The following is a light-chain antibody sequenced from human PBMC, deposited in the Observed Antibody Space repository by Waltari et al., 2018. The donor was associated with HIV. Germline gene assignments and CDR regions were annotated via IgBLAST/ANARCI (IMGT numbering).Light chain of an antibody. CDR2: EVT. CDR3: SSYANTNSVI. J-gene: IGLJ2*01. Sequence: QSALTQPAPVSGSPGQSITIPLSGTTRAVGSSNFLSWYQKHPGKAPKLMIHEVTNRASGASTRFSGSKSGKTAYLTISGLQTEDEADYYCSSYANTNSVIFGGGTKLTVL. V-gene: IGLV2-14*03. CDR1: TRAVGSSNF.